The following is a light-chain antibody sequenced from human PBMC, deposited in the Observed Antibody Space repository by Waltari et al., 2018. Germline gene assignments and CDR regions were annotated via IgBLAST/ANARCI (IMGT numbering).Light chain of an antibody. Sequence: SFVLTQPPSVSVAPGKTAKITCGGNDIGSKNVHWYQQKPGQAPVVVVYYVTDRPSGIPEGSSGSTSGNTATLTINRVEAGDEADYFCQVWDSSSDPVVFGGGTKLTVL. CDR3: QVWDSSSDPVV. J-gene: IGLJ3*02. V-gene: IGLV3-21*04. CDR1: DIGSKN. CDR2: YVT.